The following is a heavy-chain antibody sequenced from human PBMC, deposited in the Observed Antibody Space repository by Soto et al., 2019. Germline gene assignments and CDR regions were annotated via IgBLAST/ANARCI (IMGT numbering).Heavy chain of an antibody. D-gene: IGHD3-3*01. CDR1: GGSFSGYY. Sequence: PLETLSLTCAVYGGSFSGYYWSWIRQPPGKGLEWIGEINHSGSTNYNPSLKSRVTISVDTSKNQFSLKLSSVTAADTAVYYCARGRRDFWSGTYYYYGMDVWGQGTTVTVSS. CDR2: INHSGST. CDR3: ARGRRDFWSGTYYYYGMDV. V-gene: IGHV4-34*01. J-gene: IGHJ6*02.